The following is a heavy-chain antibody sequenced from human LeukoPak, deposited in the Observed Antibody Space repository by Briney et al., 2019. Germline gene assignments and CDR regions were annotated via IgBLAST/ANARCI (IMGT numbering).Heavy chain of an antibody. J-gene: IGHJ4*02. CDR3: ARGPNRYSSSWWGY. CDR2: IYYSGST. Sequence: SETLSLTCTVSGGSISSSSYYWGWIRQPPGKGLEWIGSIYYSGSTYYNPTLKSRVTISVDTSKNQFSLKLSSVTAADTAVYYCARGPNRYSSSWWGYWGQGTLVTVSS. V-gene: IGHV4-39*07. D-gene: IGHD6-13*01. CDR1: GGSISSSSYY.